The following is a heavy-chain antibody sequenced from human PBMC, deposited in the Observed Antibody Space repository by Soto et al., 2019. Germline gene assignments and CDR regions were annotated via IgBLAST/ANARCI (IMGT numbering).Heavy chain of an antibody. CDR3: ARELSPDCSSTSCYMGRYYGMDV. CDR2: INAGNGNT. CDR1: GYTFTSYA. V-gene: IGHV1-3*01. Sequence: ASVKVSCKASGYTFTSYAMHWVRQAPGQRLEWMGWINAGNGNTKYSQKFQGRVTITRDTSASTAYMELSSLRSEDTAVYYCARELSPDCSSTSCYMGRYYGMDVWGQGTTVTVSS. D-gene: IGHD2-2*02. J-gene: IGHJ6*02.